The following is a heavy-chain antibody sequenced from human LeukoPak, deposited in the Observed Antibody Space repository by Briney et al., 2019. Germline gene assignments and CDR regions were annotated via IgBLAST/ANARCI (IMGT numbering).Heavy chain of an antibody. Sequence: SETLSLTCTVSGGSISSYYWSWIRQPPGKGLEWIGYIYYSGSTNYNPSLKSRVTISVDTSKNQFSLKLTSVTAADTAVYYCARLDNSGYYFIDYWGQGTLVTVSS. CDR3: ARLDNSGYYFIDY. D-gene: IGHD3-22*01. CDR1: GGSISSYY. V-gene: IGHV4-59*08. CDR2: IYYSGST. J-gene: IGHJ4*02.